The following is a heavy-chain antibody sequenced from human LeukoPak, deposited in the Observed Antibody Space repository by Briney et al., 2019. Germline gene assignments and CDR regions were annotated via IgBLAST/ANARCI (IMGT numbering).Heavy chain of an antibody. D-gene: IGHD6-19*01. CDR1: GFTFSSHW. Sequence: GGSLRLSCEACGFTFSSHWMSWVRQAPGKGLEWVAIIKQDGSEKDYVDSVTGRFTISRDDAKNSLYLQMNSLRDEDTAVYYCARDTSAWRYGMDVWGQGTTVTVSS. J-gene: IGHJ6*02. CDR3: ARDTSAWRYGMDV. CDR2: IKQDGSEK. V-gene: IGHV3-7*01.